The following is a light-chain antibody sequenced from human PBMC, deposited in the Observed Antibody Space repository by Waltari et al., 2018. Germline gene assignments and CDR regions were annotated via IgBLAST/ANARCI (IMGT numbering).Light chain of an antibody. Sequence: EIVMTQSPATLSVSPGERATPSCRASQSVSSNLAWYQQKPGQAPRLLIYGASTRATGIPARFSGSGSGTEFTLTISSLQSEDFAVYYCQQYYSTPPTFGQGTKLEIK. V-gene: IGKV3-15*01. J-gene: IGKJ2*01. CDR2: GAS. CDR3: QQYYSTPPT. CDR1: QSVSSN.